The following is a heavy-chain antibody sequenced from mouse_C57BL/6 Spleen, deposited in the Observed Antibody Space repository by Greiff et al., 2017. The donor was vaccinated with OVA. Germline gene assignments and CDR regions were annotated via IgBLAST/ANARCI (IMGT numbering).Heavy chain of an antibody. CDR1: GFSLTSYG. D-gene: IGHD1-1*02. Sequence: QVQLKQSGPGLVQPSQSLSITCTVSGFSLTSYGVHWVRQSPGKGLEWLGVIWSGGSTDYNAAFISRLSISKDNSKSQVFFKMNSLQADDTAIYYCARIPLDGRTGDYWGQGTTLTVSS. CDR2: IWSGGST. V-gene: IGHV2-2*01. J-gene: IGHJ2*01. CDR3: ARIPLDGRTGDY.